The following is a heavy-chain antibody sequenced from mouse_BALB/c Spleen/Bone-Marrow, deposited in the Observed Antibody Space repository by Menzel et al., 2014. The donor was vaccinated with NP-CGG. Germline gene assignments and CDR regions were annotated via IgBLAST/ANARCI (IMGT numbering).Heavy chain of an antibody. J-gene: IGHJ2*01. Sequence: QVQLKESGAELAKPGASVKMSCKASGYTFXSYWMHWVKQRPGQGLEWIGYINPSTGYTEYNQKFKDKATLTADKSSSTAYMQLSSLTSEDSAVYYCARDPYYYGFDYWGQGTTLTVSS. V-gene: IGHV1-7*01. CDR2: INPSTGYT. CDR3: ARDPYYYGFDY. CDR1: GYTFXSYW. D-gene: IGHD1-1*01.